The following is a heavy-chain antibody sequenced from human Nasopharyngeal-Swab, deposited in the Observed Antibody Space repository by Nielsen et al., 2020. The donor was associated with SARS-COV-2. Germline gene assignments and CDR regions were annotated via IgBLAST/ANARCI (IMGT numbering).Heavy chain of an antibody. J-gene: IGHJ6*02. CDR2: IKHDGSEK. CDR3: ARGVLHKLYYYYGMDV. Sequence: WIRQPPGKGLEWVANIKHDGSEKYYVDSVKGRFTISRDNAKNSLYLQMNSLRAEDTAVYYCARGVLHKLYYYYGMDVWGQGTTVTVSS. D-gene: IGHD2/OR15-2a*01. V-gene: IGHV3-7*03.